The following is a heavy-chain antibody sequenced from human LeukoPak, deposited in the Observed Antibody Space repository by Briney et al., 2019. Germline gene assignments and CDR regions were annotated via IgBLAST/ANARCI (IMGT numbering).Heavy chain of an antibody. D-gene: IGHD5-24*01. J-gene: IGHJ5*02. V-gene: IGHV1-18*01. Sequence: ASVKVSCKASGYTFTSYGISWVRQAPGQGLEWMGWISAYNGNTNYAQKLQGRVTMTTDTSTSTAYMELRSLGSDDTAVYYCARVVDGYYRFDPWGQGTLVTVSS. CDR3: ARVVDGYYRFDP. CDR1: GYTFTSYG. CDR2: ISAYNGNT.